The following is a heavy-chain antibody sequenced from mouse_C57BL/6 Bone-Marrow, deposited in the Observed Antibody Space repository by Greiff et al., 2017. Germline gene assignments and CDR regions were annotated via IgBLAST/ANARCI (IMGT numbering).Heavy chain of an antibody. CDR1: GFTFSDYY. J-gene: IGHJ4*01. CDR2: ISNGGGST. D-gene: IGHD1-1*01. V-gene: IGHV5-12*01. Sequence: EVQLQQSGGGLVQPGGSLKLSCAASGFTFSDYYMYWVRQTPEKRLEWVAYISNGGGSTYYPDTVKGRFTISRDNAKNTLYLQMSRLKSEDTAMYYCARRGVVAYYYAMDYWGQGTSVTVSS. CDR3: ARRGVVAYYYAMDY.